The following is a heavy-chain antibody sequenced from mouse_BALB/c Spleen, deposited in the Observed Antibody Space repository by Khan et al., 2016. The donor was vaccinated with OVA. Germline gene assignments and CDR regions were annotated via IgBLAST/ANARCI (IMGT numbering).Heavy chain of an antibody. Sequence: QVRLQQSGAELARPGASVKMSCKASGYTFTSYTIHWIKKRPGQGLEWIGYINPSNGYTNYNQKFKDKATLTTDKSSTTAYLQLSSLTSDDSAVYNCVRDGAYHRNDGWFAYWGQGTRVTVSA. CDR3: VRDGAYHRNDGWFAY. V-gene: IGHV1-4*01. J-gene: IGHJ3*01. D-gene: IGHD2-14*01. CDR2: INPSNGYT. CDR1: GYTFTSYT.